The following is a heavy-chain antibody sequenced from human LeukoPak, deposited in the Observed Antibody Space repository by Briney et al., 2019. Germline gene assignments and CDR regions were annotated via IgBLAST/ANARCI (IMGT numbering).Heavy chain of an antibody. Sequence: GGSLRLSCAASGFTFSSYAMSWVRQAPGKGLEWVANIKQDGSEKYYVDSVKGRFTISRDNAKNSLYLQMNSLRAEDTAVYYCARDCGGSGDYWGQGTLVTVSS. CDR2: IKQDGSEK. CDR3: ARDCGGSGDY. CDR1: GFTFSSYA. J-gene: IGHJ4*02. D-gene: IGHD2-15*01. V-gene: IGHV3-7*01.